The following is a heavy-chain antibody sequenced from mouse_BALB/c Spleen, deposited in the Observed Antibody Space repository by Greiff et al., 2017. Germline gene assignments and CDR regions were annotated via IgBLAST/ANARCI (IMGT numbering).Heavy chain of an antibody. CDR3: TRDYYGSSLLYYFDY. V-gene: IGHV6-6*02. CDR2: IRLKSNNYAT. CDR1: GFTFSNYW. Sequence: EVQGVESGGGLVQPGGSMKLSCVASGFTFSNYWMNWVRQSPEKGLEWVAEIRLKSNNYATHYAESVKGRFTISRDDSKSSVYLQMNNLRAEDTGIYYCTRDYYGSSLLYYFDYWGQGTTLTVSS. J-gene: IGHJ2*01. D-gene: IGHD1-1*01.